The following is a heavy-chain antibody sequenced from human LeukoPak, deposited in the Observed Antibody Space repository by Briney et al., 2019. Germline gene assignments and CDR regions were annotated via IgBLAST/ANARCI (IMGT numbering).Heavy chain of an antibody. D-gene: IGHD3-22*01. V-gene: IGHV4-39*01. CDR2: IYHSGRT. CDR3: ARRRYYDGSGYLE. Sequence: PSETLSLTCSVSGDSVSRSDSYWDWIRQPQGKGLEWIGTIYHSGRTYYSPYLKSRFTMSVDPSNNQFSLNLRSVTAADTAVYYCARRRYYDGSGYLEWGQGTLLSVSS. CDR1: GDSVSRSDSY. J-gene: IGHJ1*01.